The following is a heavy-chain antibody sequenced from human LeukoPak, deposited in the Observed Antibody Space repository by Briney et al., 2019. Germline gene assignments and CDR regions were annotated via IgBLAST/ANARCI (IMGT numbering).Heavy chain of an antibody. Sequence: ASVKVSCKASGYTFTGYYMHWVRQAPGQGLEGMGRINPNSGGTNYAQKFQGRVTMTRDTSISTAYMELSRLRSDDTAVYYCARGYCSGGSCYSVDYWGQGTLVTVSS. D-gene: IGHD2-15*01. CDR1: GYTFTGYY. J-gene: IGHJ4*02. CDR2: INPNSGGT. CDR3: ARGYCSGGSCYSVDY. V-gene: IGHV1-2*06.